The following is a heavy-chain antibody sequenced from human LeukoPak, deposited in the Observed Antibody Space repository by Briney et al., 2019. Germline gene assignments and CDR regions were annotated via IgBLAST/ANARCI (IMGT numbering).Heavy chain of an antibody. J-gene: IGHJ4*02. CDR2: IYYSGST. CDR3: ARQVYGRLDY. Sequence: PSETLSLTCAVYGGSFSGYYWSWIRQPPGKGLEWIGYIYYSGSTNYNPSLKSRVTISVDTSKNQFSLKLSSVTAADTAVYYCARQVYGRLDYWGQGTLVTVSS. D-gene: IGHD5/OR15-5a*01. V-gene: IGHV4-59*08. CDR1: GGSFSGYY.